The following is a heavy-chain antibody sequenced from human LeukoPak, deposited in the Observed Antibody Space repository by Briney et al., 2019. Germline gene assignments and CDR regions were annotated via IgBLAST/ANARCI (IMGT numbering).Heavy chain of an antibody. Sequence: GGSVRLSCAASGFTFSDHYMDWVRQAPGKGLEWVGRTRNKANSYTTEYAASVKGRFTISRDDSKNSLYLQMNSLKTEDTAVYYCAREIGVYYYYYYMDVWGKGTTVTVSS. CDR3: AREIGVYYYYYYMDV. J-gene: IGHJ6*03. CDR2: TRNKANSYTT. CDR1: GFTFSDHY. D-gene: IGHD3-22*01. V-gene: IGHV3-72*01.